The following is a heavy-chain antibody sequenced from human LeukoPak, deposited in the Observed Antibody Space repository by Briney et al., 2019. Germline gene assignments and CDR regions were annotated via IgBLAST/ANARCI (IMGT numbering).Heavy chain of an antibody. CDR1: GGSISSDY. CDR3: ARMTGYYNVLTYYYSMHV. CDR2: IYYSGST. J-gene: IGHJ6*03. Sequence: PSETLSLTCTVSGGSISSDYWSWIRQPPGKGLEWIGYIYYSGSTNYNPSLKSRVTISVDTSKNQFSLKLSSVTAAVTAVYYCARMTGYYNVLTYYYSMHVWGKGTTVTVSS. D-gene: IGHD3-9*01. V-gene: IGHV4-59*01.